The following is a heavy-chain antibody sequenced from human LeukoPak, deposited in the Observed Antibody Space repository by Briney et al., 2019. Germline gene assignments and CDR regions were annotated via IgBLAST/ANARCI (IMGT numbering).Heavy chain of an antibody. D-gene: IGHD1-26*01. CDR2: INTNTGNP. CDR3: ARGRGSSARLGYYFYYTDV. Sequence: ASVKVSCKASGYTFTSYAMNWVRHAPGQRLEWMGWINTNTGNPTSAQGFTGRFVFSLETSVSTSYLQISSLKAEDTAVYYCARGRGSSARLGYYFYYTDVWGKGTTVTVSS. CDR1: GYTFTSYA. J-gene: IGHJ6*03. V-gene: IGHV7-4-1*02.